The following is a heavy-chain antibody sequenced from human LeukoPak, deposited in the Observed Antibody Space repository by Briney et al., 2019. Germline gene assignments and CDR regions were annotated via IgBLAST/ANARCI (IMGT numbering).Heavy chain of an antibody. CDR2: ISGSGGST. V-gene: IGHV3-23*01. CDR3: AKDVGEVITAVFDY. Sequence: PGGSLRLSRAASGFTLSSYAMSWVRQAPGKGLEWVSAISGSGGSTYYADSVKGRFTISRDNSKNTLYLQMNSLRAEDTAVYYCAKDVGEVITAVFDYWGQGTLVTVSS. J-gene: IGHJ4*02. D-gene: IGHD3-22*01. CDR1: GFTLSSYA.